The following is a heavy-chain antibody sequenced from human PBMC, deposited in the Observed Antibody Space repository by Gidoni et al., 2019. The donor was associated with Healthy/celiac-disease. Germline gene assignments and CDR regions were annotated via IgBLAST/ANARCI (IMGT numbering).Heavy chain of an antibody. CDR2: IYYSGST. Sequence: QVQLQESGPGLVKPSDTLSLTCAVSGYSISSSNWWGWLRQPPGKRLEWIGYIYYSGSTYYNPSLKSRVTISVDTSKNKFSLKLSSVTAVDTAVYYCARGGCGELLIDYWGQGTLVTVSS. D-gene: IGHD3-10*01. J-gene: IGHJ4*02. V-gene: IGHV4-28*03. CDR1: GYSISSSNW. CDR3: ARGGCGELLIDY.